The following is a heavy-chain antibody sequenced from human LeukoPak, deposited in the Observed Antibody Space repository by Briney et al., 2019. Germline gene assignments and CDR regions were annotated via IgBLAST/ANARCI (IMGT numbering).Heavy chain of an antibody. Sequence: PSETLSLTCTVSGGSISSDNYQWSWIRQPPGKGLEWIGYINYSGSTYYSPSLKSRVTISGDTSKNQVSLNLRSVTAADTAAYYCARGRLDGYYFDHWGQGALATVSS. V-gene: IGHV4-30-4*02. CDR3: ARGRLDGYYFDH. J-gene: IGHJ4*02. D-gene: IGHD1-1*01. CDR2: INYSGST. CDR1: GGSISSDNYQ.